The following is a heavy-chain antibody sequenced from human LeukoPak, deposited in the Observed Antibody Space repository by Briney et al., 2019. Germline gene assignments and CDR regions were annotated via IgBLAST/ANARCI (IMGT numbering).Heavy chain of an antibody. CDR2: IYSGGST. CDR3: ARDRYYDSSGHNAFDI. J-gene: IGHJ3*02. Sequence: GGSLRLSCAASGFTVSSNYMSWVRQAPGKGLEWVSVIYSGGSTYYADSVKGRFTISRDNSKNTLYLQMNSLRAEDTAVYYCARDRYYDSSGHNAFDIWGQGTMVTVSS. V-gene: IGHV3-53*01. CDR1: GFTVSSNY. D-gene: IGHD3-22*01.